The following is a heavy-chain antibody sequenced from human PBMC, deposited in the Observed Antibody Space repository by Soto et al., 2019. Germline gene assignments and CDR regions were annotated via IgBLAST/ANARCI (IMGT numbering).Heavy chain of an antibody. V-gene: IGHV3-23*01. J-gene: IGHJ6*02. CDR2: ISGSGGST. CDR3: AKDLYGDYPLTTNYYYGMDV. CDR1: GFTFSSYA. D-gene: IGHD4-17*01. Sequence: GGSLRLSCAASGFTFSSYAMSWVRQAPGKGLEWVSAISGSGGSTYYADSVKGRFTNSGDNSKNTLYRKMKSLRAEDTAVYYCAKDLYGDYPLTTNYYYGMDVWGQGTTVTVSS.